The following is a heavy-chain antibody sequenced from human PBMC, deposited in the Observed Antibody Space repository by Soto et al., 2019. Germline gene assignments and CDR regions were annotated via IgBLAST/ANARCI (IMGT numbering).Heavy chain of an antibody. Sequence: SETLSLTCPVSGVSISSSSYYWGWIRQPPGKGLEWIGSIYYSGSTYYNPSLKSRVTISVDTSKNQFSLKLSSVTAADTAVYYCARIVVVITTLGWFDPWGQGTLVNVSS. CDR3: ARIVVVITTLGWFDP. V-gene: IGHV4-39*01. CDR1: GVSISSSSYY. D-gene: IGHD3-22*01. CDR2: IYYSGST. J-gene: IGHJ5*02.